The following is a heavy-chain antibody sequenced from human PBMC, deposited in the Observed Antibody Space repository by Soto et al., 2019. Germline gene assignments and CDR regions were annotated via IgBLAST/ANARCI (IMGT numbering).Heavy chain of an antibody. CDR3: ARVLQPTNYFDY. D-gene: IGHD6-13*01. V-gene: IGHV3-30-3*01. CDR2: ISYDGSNK. CDR1: GFTFSSYA. J-gene: IGHJ4*02. Sequence: GGSLRLSCAASGFTFSSYAMHWVRQAPGKGLEWVAVISYDGSNKYYADSVKGRFTISRDNSKNTLYLQMNSLRAEDTAVYYCARVLQPTNYFDYWGQGTLVTVSS.